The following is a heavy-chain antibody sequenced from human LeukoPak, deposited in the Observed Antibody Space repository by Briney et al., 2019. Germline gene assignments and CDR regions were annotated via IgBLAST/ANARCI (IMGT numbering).Heavy chain of an antibody. CDR3: AKDRIVVVPAAINWFDP. CDR1: GFTFSSYA. J-gene: IGHJ5*02. CDR2: ISGSGGST. D-gene: IGHD2-2*01. Sequence: GGSLRLSCAASGFTFSSYAMSWVRQAPGKGLEWVSAISGSGGSTYYADSVKGRFTISRDNSKNTLYLQMNSLKAEDTAVYYCAKDRIVVVPAAINWFDPWGQGTLVTVSS. V-gene: IGHV3-23*01.